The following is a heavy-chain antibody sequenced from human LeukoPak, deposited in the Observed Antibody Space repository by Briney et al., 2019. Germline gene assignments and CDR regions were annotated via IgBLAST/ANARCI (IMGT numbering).Heavy chain of an antibody. CDR2: IYYSGST. CDR1: GGSIYSYY. CDR3: ARGNGNGYFDL. Sequence: SETLSLTCTVSGGSIYSYYWSWIRQSPGEGLEWIGYIYYSGSTSYRTSLKSRATISVDRSSNQFSLKLKSVTAADTAVYYCARGNGNGYFDLWGRGTLVAVSS. D-gene: IGHD1-1*01. V-gene: IGHV4-59*01. J-gene: IGHJ2*01.